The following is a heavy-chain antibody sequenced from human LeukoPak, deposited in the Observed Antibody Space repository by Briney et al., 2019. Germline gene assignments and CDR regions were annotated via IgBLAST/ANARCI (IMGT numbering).Heavy chain of an antibody. J-gene: IGHJ4*02. CDR3: ARQRQDYYFDY. D-gene: IGHD3/OR15-3a*01. Sequence: SETLSLTCTVSGGSINSYYWSWIRQSPGRGLEWIGYIYHTGSTNYNPSLKSRVTISIDTFKTRLYLHLTSVTAADTAVYYCARQRQDYYFDYWGQGTLVTVSS. V-gene: IGHV4-59*01. CDR2: IYHTGST. CDR1: GGSINSYY.